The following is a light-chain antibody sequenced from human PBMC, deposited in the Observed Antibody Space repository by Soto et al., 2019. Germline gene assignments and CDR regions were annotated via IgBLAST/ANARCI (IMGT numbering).Light chain of an antibody. CDR1: SSDVGGYNY. CDR3: SSYTSSSTWV. J-gene: IGLJ3*02. CDR2: DVS. Sequence: QLVLTQPASVSGSPGQSIAISCTGTSSDVGGYNYVSWYQQHPGKTPNLMIYDVSNRPSGVSNCFSGSKSGNTASLTISGLQAEDEADYYCSSYTSSSTWVFGGGTKLTVL. V-gene: IGLV2-14*01.